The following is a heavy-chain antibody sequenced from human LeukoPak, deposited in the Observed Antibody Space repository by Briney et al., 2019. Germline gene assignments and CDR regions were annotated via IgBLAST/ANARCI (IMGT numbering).Heavy chain of an antibody. J-gene: IGHJ4*02. CDR2: IYYSGST. Sequence: PSETLSLTCSVSGGSISGYYWSWIRQPPGKGLEWIGYIYYSGSTSHNPSLKSRVTISVDTSKNQFSLKLSSVTAADTAVYYCARAGCSSTSCFTEGYYFDYWGQGTLVTVSS. CDR3: ARAGCSSTSCFTEGYYFDY. V-gene: IGHV4-59*01. D-gene: IGHD2-2*01. CDR1: GGSISGYY.